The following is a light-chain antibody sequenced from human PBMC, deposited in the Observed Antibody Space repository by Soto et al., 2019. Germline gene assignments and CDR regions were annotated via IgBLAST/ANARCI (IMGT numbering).Light chain of an antibody. CDR3: QHYYDWPYS. V-gene: IGKV3-15*01. CDR2: GAS. CDR1: QSINSN. J-gene: IGKJ2*01. Sequence: EVVMTQSLTTLPVSPGRRVTLSCRASQSINSNLAWFQQKPGQAPRLLIYGASSRATGIPARFSGSGSGTEFTLTISRLQSEGFAVYFCQHYYDWPYSFGQGTKLEMK.